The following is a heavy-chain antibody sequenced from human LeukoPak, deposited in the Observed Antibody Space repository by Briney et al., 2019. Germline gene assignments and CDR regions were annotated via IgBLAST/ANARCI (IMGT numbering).Heavy chain of an antibody. CDR1: GFTFTNYA. J-gene: IGHJ4*02. CDR2: ISGSGTRT. D-gene: IGHD2-2*01. Sequence: GGSLRLSCAASGFTFTNYAMSWVRQAPGKGLEWVSAISGSGTRTYYADSVKGRFTISRNNSKNTLYLQMNSLRAEDRAVYYCAKEQTSSGFFDYWGQGTLVTVSS. V-gene: IGHV3-23*01. CDR3: AKEQTSSGFFDY.